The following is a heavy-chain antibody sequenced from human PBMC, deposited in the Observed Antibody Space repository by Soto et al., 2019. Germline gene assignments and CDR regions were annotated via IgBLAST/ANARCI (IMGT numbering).Heavy chain of an antibody. CDR1: GFTFSSYG. Sequence: QVRLVESGGGVVQPGRSLRLSCAASGFTFSSYGMHWVRQAPGKGLEWVAVIWYDGSNKYYADSVKGRFTISRDNSKNTLYLQMNSLRAEDTAVYYCARGPGVNIVATTYFDYWGQGTLVTVSS. CDR3: ARGPGVNIVATTYFDY. J-gene: IGHJ4*02. D-gene: IGHD5-12*01. V-gene: IGHV3-33*01. CDR2: IWYDGSNK.